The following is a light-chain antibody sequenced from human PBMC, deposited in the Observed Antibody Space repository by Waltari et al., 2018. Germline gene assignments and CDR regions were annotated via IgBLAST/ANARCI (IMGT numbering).Light chain of an antibody. CDR3: QQYYSTPFT. J-gene: IGKJ3*01. Sequence: IMMTPSPDSLAVSLGERATINCKSSQSVLYSSSNKNFLNWYQQKPGQPPKLLIYWASTRESGVPDRFSGSGSGTDFTLTISSLQAEDVAVYYCQQYYSTPFTFGPGTKVDIK. CDR2: WAS. V-gene: IGKV4-1*01. CDR1: QSVLYSSSNKNF.